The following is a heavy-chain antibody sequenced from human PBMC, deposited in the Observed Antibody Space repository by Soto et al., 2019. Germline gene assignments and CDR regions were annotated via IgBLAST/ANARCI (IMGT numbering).Heavy chain of an antibody. J-gene: IGHJ4*02. CDR1: GFIFSSYA. Sequence: EVQLLESGGGLVQPGGSLRLSCAASGFIFSSYAMCWVRQAPGKGLEWVSFISGSGGNINYADSVKGRFTVSRDNSRNTLYLQMNSLRAEDTAVYYCAKEGPLRRLDYWGQGTLVTVSS. V-gene: IGHV3-23*01. CDR2: ISGSGGNI. CDR3: AKEGPLRRLDY.